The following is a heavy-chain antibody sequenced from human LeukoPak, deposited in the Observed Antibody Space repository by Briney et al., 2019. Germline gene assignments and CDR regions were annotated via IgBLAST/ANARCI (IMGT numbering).Heavy chain of an antibody. D-gene: IGHD3-9*01. CDR1: GFTFSSYA. CDR2: ISSSSSYI. CDR3: TTDRIYDILTGYYTTDY. V-gene: IGHV3-21*03. J-gene: IGHJ4*02. Sequence: GGSLRLSCAASGFTFSSYAMSWVRQAPGKGLEWVSSISSSSSYIYYADSVKGRFTISRDNAKNSLYLQMNSLRAEDTAVYYCTTDRIYDILTGYYTTDYWGQGTLVTVSS.